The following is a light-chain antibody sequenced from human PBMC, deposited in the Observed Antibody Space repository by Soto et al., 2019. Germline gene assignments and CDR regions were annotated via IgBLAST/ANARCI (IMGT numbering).Light chain of an antibody. Sequence: SYELTQPPSVSVAPGQTARITCGGNNIGGKSVHWYQQKPGQAPVLVVYDDSDRPSGIPDRFSGSNSGDTATLTIRRVEAGDEADYYCHVWDSSSAHYVFGTGTKVPVL. CDR2: DDS. CDR1: NIGGKS. V-gene: IGLV3-21*02. J-gene: IGLJ1*01. CDR3: HVWDSSSAHYV.